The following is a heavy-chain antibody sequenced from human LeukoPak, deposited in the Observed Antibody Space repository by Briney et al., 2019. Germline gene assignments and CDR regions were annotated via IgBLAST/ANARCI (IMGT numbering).Heavy chain of an antibody. J-gene: IGHJ4*02. Sequence: PSETLSLTCAVYGGSFSGYYWSWIRQPPGKGLEWIGEINHSGSTNYNPSPKSRVTISVDTSKNQFSLKLSSVTAADTAVYYCARYRYYYDSSGYYPKGYFDYWGQGTLVTVSS. CDR2: INHSGST. CDR1: GGSFSGYY. V-gene: IGHV4-34*01. CDR3: ARYRYYYDSSGYYPKGYFDY. D-gene: IGHD3-22*01.